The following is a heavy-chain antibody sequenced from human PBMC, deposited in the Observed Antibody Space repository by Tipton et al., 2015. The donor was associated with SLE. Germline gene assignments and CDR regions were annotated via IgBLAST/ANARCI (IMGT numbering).Heavy chain of an antibody. CDR1: GGSFSSGSYY. D-gene: IGHD3-16*02. V-gene: IGHV4-39*07. Sequence: TLSLTCTVSGGSFSSGSYYLAWIRQPPGKGLEWIGSIFFSGSTYYNPSLKSRVTISMDTSKKQFSLRLSSVIAADTAVYFCARQMITFGGIIVRGRFDFWGQGTLVTVSS. CDR2: IFFSGST. J-gene: IGHJ4*02. CDR3: ARQMITFGGIIVRGRFDF.